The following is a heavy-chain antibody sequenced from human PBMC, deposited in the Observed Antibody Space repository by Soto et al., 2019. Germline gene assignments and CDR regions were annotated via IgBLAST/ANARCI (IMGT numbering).Heavy chain of an antibody. V-gene: IGHV5-51*01. CDR1: GYSFTSYW. CDR3: ARLITMVRGARGHDAFDI. D-gene: IGHD3-10*01. Sequence: EVQLVQSGAEVKKPGESLKISCKGSGYSFTSYWIGWVRQMPGKGLEWMGIIYPGDSDTRYSPSFQGQVTISADKSISTAYLQWSSLKAPDTAMYYSARLITMVRGARGHDAFDIWGQGTMVTVSS. CDR2: IYPGDSDT. J-gene: IGHJ3*02.